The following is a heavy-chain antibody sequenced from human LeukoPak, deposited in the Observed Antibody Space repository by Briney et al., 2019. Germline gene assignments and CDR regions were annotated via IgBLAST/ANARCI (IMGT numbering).Heavy chain of an antibody. D-gene: IGHD3-22*01. J-gene: IGHJ4*02. V-gene: IGHV3-30-3*01. CDR2: ISYDGSNK. CDR3: ARHRTYYYDSSGYYTR. Sequence: GRSLRLSCAASGFTFSSYAMHWVRQAPGKGLEWVAVISYDGSNKYYADSVKGRFTISRDNAKNSLYLQMNSLRAEDTAVYYCARHRTYYYDSSGYYTRWGQGTRVTVSS. CDR1: GFTFSSYA.